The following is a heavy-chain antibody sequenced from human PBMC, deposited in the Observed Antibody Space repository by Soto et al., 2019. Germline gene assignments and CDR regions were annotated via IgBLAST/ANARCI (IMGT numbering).Heavy chain of an antibody. Sequence: EVQLLESGGGLVQPGGSLRLSCAASGFTFSSYAMSWVRQAPGKGLEWVSAISGSGGSTYYADSVKGRFTISRDNAKNTLYLHMNSLRAEDTAVYYCAKDASYYDFWSGYFGYGMDVWGQGTTVTVSS. J-gene: IGHJ6*02. V-gene: IGHV3-23*01. CDR2: ISGSGGST. CDR1: GFTFSSYA. D-gene: IGHD3-3*01. CDR3: AKDASYYDFWSGYFGYGMDV.